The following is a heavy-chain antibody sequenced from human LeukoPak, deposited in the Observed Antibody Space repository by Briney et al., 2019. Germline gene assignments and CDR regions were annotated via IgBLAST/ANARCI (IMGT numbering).Heavy chain of an antibody. J-gene: IGHJ4*02. V-gene: IGHV3-33*01. CDR3: ARDRDYDSSGYSDY. Sequence: GGSLRLSRAASGFTFSSYGMHWVRQAPGKGLEWVAVIWYDGSNKYYADSVKGRFTISRDNSKNTLYLQMNSLRAEDTAVYYCARDRDYDSSGYSDYWGQGTLVTVSS. CDR1: GFTFSSYG. D-gene: IGHD3-22*01. CDR2: IWYDGSNK.